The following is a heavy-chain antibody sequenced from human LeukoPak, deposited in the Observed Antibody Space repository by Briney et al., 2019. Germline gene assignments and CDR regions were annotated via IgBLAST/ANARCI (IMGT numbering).Heavy chain of an antibody. J-gene: IGHJ4*02. Sequence: PSDTLSLTCTVSGRSISSYYWSWIRQPPGKGREWMGYISYSGSTNYNPSLKSRVTMSVDTSKNQFSLKLSSVTAADTAVYYCARGMGGPDYWGQGTLVTVSS. CDR3: ARGMGGPDY. CDR2: ISYSGST. CDR1: GRSISSYY. V-gene: IGHV4-59*07. D-gene: IGHD2-15*01.